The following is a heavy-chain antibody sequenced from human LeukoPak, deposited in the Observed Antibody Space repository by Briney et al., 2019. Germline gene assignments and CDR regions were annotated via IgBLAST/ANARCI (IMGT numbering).Heavy chain of an antibody. CDR3: ARERGADYYDSSGYDY. D-gene: IGHD3-22*01. CDR1: GFTLSSYA. V-gene: IGHV3-21*01. CDR2: ISSSSSYI. J-gene: IGHJ4*02. Sequence: GGSLRLSCAASGFTLSSYAMSWVRQAPGKGLEWVSSISSSSSYIYYADSVKGRFTISGDNAKNSLYLQMNSLRAEDTAVYYCARERGADYYDSSGYDYWGQGTLVTVSS.